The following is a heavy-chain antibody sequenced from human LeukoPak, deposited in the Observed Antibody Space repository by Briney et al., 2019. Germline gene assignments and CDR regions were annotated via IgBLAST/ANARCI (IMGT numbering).Heavy chain of an antibody. D-gene: IGHD1-1*01. J-gene: IGHJ4*02. CDR2: IYYSGST. CDR3: ARLTTWARPYYFDY. Sequence: SETLSLTCTVSGGSIRSYYWSWIRQPPGKGLEWIGYIYYSGSTNYNPSLKSRVTISVDTSKNQFSLKLSSVTAADTAVYYCARLTTWARPYYFDYWGQGTLVTVSS. V-gene: IGHV4-59*08. CDR1: GGSIRSYY.